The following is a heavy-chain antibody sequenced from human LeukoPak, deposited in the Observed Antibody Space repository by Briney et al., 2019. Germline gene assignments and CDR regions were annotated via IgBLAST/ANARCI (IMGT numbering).Heavy chain of an antibody. J-gene: IGHJ4*02. CDR1: GGSINSYY. D-gene: IGHD4-23*01. V-gene: IGHV4-4*07. Sequence: SETLTLTCTVSGGSINSYYWSWIRQPAGKGLEWIGRIYSSGSTNYNPSLKSRVSMSVDTSKNQFSLKLTSVTAADTAVYYCARGGKATVVTMWGQGILVTVSS. CDR2: IYSSGST. CDR3: ARGGKATVVTM.